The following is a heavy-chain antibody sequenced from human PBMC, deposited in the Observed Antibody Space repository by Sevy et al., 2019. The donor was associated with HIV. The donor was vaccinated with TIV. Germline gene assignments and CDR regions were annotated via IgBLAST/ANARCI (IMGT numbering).Heavy chain of an antibody. D-gene: IGHD6-13*01. CDR2: ISNDGSDK. CDR3: ANSRGRFEGSSWLYYYYLMDV. CDR1: GFTFSKIG. V-gene: IGHV3-30*18. J-gene: IGHJ6*02. Sequence: GGCLRLSCVASGFTFSKIGMHWVRQAPGKGLEWVAVISNDGSDKQYADSVKGRFTISRDNSKDTVYLQMNSLRLEDTAVYYCANSRGRFEGSSWLYYYYLMDVWGQGTTVTVSS.